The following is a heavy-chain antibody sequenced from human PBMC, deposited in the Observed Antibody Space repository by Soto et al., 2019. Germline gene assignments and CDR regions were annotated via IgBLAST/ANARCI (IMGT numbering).Heavy chain of an antibody. CDR3: ARAVAAPYYFDY. Sequence: QVQLQESGPGLVKPSETLSLTCTVSGGSISSYYWSWIRKTAGKGLEWIGRIYTSGSTTYNSSLKIRVTMSADTAKNQFSLKLSSVTAADTAVYYCARAVAAPYYFDYLGQGTLVTVSS. CDR2: IYTSGST. CDR1: GGSISSYY. V-gene: IGHV4-4*07. J-gene: IGHJ4*02. D-gene: IGHD6-19*01.